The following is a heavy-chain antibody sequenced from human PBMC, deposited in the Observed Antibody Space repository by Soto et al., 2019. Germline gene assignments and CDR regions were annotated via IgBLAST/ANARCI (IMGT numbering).Heavy chain of an antibody. Sequence: EVQLVESGGGLVQPGGSLRLSCAASGFTFSDHYMDWVRQAPGKGLEWVGRTRNKANSYTTEYAASVKGRFTISRDDSKNTLYLQMNSLKTEDTAVYYCTTRPNPTVTTMLYFDYWGQGTLVTVSS. CDR1: GFTFSDHY. V-gene: IGHV3-72*01. J-gene: IGHJ4*02. CDR3: TTRPNPTVTTMLYFDY. D-gene: IGHD4-17*01. CDR2: TRNKANSYTT.